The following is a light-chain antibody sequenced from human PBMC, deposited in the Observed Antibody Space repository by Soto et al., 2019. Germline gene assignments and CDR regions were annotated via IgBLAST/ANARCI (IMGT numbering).Light chain of an antibody. Sequence: DIPLTQSPSFLSASVGDRVTITCRASQGISSYLAWYQQKPGKAPKLLIFAASTLQNGVPSRFSGSGSGTEFTLTISSLQPEDCATYYCLHLNSYSPDTFGPGTKVDIK. CDR3: LHLNSYSPDT. J-gene: IGKJ3*01. CDR1: QGISSY. CDR2: AAS. V-gene: IGKV1-9*01.